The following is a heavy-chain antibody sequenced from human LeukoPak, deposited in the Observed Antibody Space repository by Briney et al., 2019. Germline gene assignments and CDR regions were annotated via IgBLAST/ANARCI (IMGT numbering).Heavy chain of an antibody. V-gene: IGHV3-30*18. D-gene: IGHD6-13*01. CDR3: AKPAVSNEQQLGRESYYYYGMDV. CDR1: GFTFSRYA. CDR2: ISYDGSNK. J-gene: IGHJ6*02. Sequence: PGGSLRLSCAASGFTFSRYAVHWVRQAPGKGLEWVAVISYDGSNKYYADSVKGRFTISKDNSKNTLYLQMNSLRAEDTAVYYCAKPAVSNEQQLGRESYYYYGMDVWGQGTTVTVSS.